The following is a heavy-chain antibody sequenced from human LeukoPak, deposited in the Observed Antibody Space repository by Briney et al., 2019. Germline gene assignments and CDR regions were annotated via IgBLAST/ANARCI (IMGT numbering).Heavy chain of an antibody. CDR2: IYPGDSDT. Sequence: GESLKISCKGSGYSFTSSWIGWVRQMPGKGLEWMGIIYPGDSDTRYSPSFQGQVTISADKSISTAYLQWTSLKASDTAMYYCAVRSRGYNFGLDYWGQGTLVTVSS. J-gene: IGHJ4*02. D-gene: IGHD5-18*01. CDR3: AVRSRGYNFGLDY. V-gene: IGHV5-51*01. CDR1: GYSFTSSW.